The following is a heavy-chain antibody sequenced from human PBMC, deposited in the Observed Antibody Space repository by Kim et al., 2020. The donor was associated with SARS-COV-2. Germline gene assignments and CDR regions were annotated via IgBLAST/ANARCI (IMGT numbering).Heavy chain of an antibody. J-gene: IGHJ6*02. CDR3: ARQTIAVAGTGYYYYGMDV. CDR2: IDPSDSYT. CDR1: GYSFTSYW. Sequence: GESLKISCKGSGYSFTSYWISWVRQMPGKGLEWMGRIDPSDSYTNYSPSFQGHVTISADKSISTAYLQWSSLKASDTAMYYCARQTIAVAGTGYYYYGMDVWGQGTTVTVSS. D-gene: IGHD6-19*01. V-gene: IGHV5-10-1*01.